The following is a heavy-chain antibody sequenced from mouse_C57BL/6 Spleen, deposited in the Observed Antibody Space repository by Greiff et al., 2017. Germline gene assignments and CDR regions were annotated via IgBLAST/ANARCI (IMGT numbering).Heavy chain of an antibody. Sequence: EVQLQQSGPELVKPGASVKISCKASGYTFTDYYMNWVKQSHGKSLEWIGDINPNNGGTSYNQKFKGKATLTVDKSSSTASMELRSLTSEDSAVXYCARSPPGAWFAYWGQGTLVTVSA. V-gene: IGHV1-26*01. CDR3: ARSPPGAWFAY. CDR2: INPNNGGT. J-gene: IGHJ3*01. D-gene: IGHD4-1*01. CDR1: GYTFTDYY.